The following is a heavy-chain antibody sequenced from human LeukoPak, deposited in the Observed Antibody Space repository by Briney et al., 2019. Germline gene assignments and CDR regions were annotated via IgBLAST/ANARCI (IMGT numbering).Heavy chain of an antibody. CDR1: GYSFTVYF. J-gene: IGHJ6*02. CDR3: ARRFYYAMDV. Sequence: ASVSVSFRASGYSFTVYFMQWVRQARGQGREGMGWINPNSGDTNYAQKFQARVTMPRDTSISTAYMELSRLRSDDAAVYYCARRFYYAMDVWGQGTTVTVSS. D-gene: IGHD3-16*01. V-gene: IGHV1-2*02. CDR2: INPNSGDT.